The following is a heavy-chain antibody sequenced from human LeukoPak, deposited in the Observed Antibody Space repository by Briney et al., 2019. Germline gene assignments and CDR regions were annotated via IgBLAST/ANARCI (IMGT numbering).Heavy chain of an antibody. CDR1: GGSISSSSYY. V-gene: IGHV4-39*02. CDR3: AREGVAGNYRFDP. Sequence: SETLSLTCTVSGGSISSSSYYWGWIRQPPGKGLEWIGSIYYSGSTYYNPSLKSRVTISVDTSKNQFSLQLSSVTAADTAVYYCAREGVAGNYRFDPWGQGTLVTVSS. J-gene: IGHJ5*02. D-gene: IGHD6-19*01. CDR2: IYYSGST.